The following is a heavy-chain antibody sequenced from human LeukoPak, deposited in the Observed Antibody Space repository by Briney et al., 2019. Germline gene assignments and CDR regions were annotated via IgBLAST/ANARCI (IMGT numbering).Heavy chain of an antibody. CDR2: INPSGGST. J-gene: IGHJ3*02. CDR3: AREATVTGAFDI. Sequence: ASVTVSCKASGYSFTSYYMHWVRQAPGQGLEWMGIINPSGGSTSNAQKFQGRVTMTRDTSTSTVYMELSSLRSEDTAVYYCAREATVTGAFDIWGQGTMVTVSS. D-gene: IGHD4-17*01. CDR1: GYSFTSYY. V-gene: IGHV1-46*03.